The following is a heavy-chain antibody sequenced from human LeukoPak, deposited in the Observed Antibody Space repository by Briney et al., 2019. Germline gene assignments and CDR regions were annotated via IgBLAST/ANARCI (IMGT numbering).Heavy chain of an antibody. V-gene: IGHV4-59*01. CDR3: ASTGLGFGELSWWFDP. Sequence: PSETLSLTCTVSGGSISSYYWSWIRQPPGKGLEWIGYFYYSGSTNYNPSLKSRVTISVDTSKNQFSLKLSSVTAADTAVYYCASTGLGFGELSWWFDPWGQGTLVTVSS. J-gene: IGHJ5*02. CDR1: GGSISSYY. D-gene: IGHD3-10*01. CDR2: FYYSGST.